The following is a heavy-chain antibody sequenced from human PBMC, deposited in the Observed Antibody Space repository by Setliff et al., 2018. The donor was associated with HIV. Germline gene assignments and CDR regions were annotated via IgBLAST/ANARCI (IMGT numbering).Heavy chain of an antibody. CDR1: GFAFDDYS. J-gene: IGHJ4*02. CDR3: ARENNFDY. Sequence: ETLSLSCVASGFAFDDYSMHWVRQAPGKGLEWVSRINTDASSTTYADSVKGRFTISRDTSRNTLYLQMNSLRVEDSALYYCARENNFDYWGQGTLVTVSS. V-gene: IGHV3-74*03. CDR2: INTDASST.